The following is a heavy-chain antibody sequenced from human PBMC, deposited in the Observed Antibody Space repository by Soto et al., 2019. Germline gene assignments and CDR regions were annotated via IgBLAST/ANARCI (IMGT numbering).Heavy chain of an antibody. V-gene: IGHV4-39*01. CDR3: ARQVVAYCSGGTWHTPYRPWLGP. D-gene: IGHD2-15*01. CDR2: IYYSGST. CDR1: DGSISSISYY. J-gene: IGHJ5*02. Sequence: PSQTLSLTSTVSDGSISSISYYWGRNHQHPGKGLEWIGSIYYSGSTYYNPSLKSRVTISVDTSKNPFSLRLTSVTAADTAVYYCARQVVAYCSGGTWHTPYRPWLGPWGQGTLVTVSS.